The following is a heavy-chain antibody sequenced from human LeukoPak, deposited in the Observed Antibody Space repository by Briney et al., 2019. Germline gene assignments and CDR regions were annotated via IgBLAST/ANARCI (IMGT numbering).Heavy chain of an antibody. Sequence: GGSLRLSCAASGFTFSSYGMHWVRQAPGKGLEWVAVISYDGSNKYYADSVKGRFTISRDNSKNSLYLQMNSLRAEDTAVYYCARKLPYGSGKGLDYWGQGTLVTVSS. J-gene: IGHJ4*02. CDR1: GFTFSSYG. D-gene: IGHD3-10*01. CDR2: ISYDGSNK. CDR3: ARKLPYGSGKGLDY. V-gene: IGHV3-30*03.